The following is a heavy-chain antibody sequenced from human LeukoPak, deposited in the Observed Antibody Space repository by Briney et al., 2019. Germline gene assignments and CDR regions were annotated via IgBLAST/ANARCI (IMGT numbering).Heavy chain of an antibody. CDR1: GYTLTELS. V-gene: IGHV1-24*01. D-gene: IGHD6-13*01. Sequence: ASVKVSCKVSGYTLTELSMHWVRQAPGKGLEWMGGFDPEDGETIYAQKFQGRVTMTEDTSTDTAYMELSSLRSEDTAVYYCATPTPYSSSRGYFDYWGQGTLVTVSS. J-gene: IGHJ4*02. CDR3: ATPTPYSSSRGYFDY. CDR2: FDPEDGET.